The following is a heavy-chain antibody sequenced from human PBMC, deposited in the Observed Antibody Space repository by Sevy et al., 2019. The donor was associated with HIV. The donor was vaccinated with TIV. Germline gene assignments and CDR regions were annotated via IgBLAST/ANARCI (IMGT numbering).Heavy chain of an antibody. CDR1: GYTFTGYY. CDR3: ARSGIAAAGTVDY. CDR2: INPNSGGT. D-gene: IGHD6-13*01. V-gene: IGHV1-2*04. J-gene: IGHJ4*02. Sequence: ASVKVSCKASGYTFTGYYMHSVRQAPGQGLEWMGWINPNSGGTNYAQKFQGWVTMTRDTSISTAYMELSRLRSDDTAVYYCARSGIAAAGTVDYWGQGTLVTVSS.